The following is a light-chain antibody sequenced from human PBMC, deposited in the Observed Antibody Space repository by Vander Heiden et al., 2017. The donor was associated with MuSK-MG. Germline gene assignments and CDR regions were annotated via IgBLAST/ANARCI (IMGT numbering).Light chain of an antibody. CDR1: SSDVGAFDY. V-gene: IGLV2-11*01. CDR3: CSYAGSYTFVI. Sequence: QSALTQPRSVSGSPGQSVTISCTGTSSDVGAFDYVSWYQQPPGKAPKLIVYDVTKRPSGVPDRFSGSKSGNTASLTISGLQAEDEADYYCCSYAGSYTFVIFGGGTKLTVL. J-gene: IGLJ2*01. CDR2: DVT.